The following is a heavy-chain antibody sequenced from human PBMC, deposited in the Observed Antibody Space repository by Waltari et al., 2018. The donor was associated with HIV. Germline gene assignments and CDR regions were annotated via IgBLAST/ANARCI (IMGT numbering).Heavy chain of an antibody. D-gene: IGHD1-1*01. CDR3: ARGGTRNDMIFEF. Sequence: EVQLVESGGDLVQPGGSLRLSCAASGFSFANYWMNWFRQAPGKGLEWLANVTGDGSDERYVDSVRGRFTVSRDNAKNSVYLQMNSLRVEDTAVYFCARGGTRNDMIFEFWGQGTLVTVSS. CDR2: VTGDGSDE. V-gene: IGHV3-7*01. CDR1: GFSFANYW. J-gene: IGHJ4*02.